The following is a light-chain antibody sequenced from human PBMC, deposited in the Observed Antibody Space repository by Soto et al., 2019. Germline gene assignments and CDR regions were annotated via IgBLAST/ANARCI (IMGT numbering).Light chain of an antibody. V-gene: IGLV2-14*01. CDR3: AAWDDSLNGWV. J-gene: IGLJ3*02. CDR1: SSDIGNYNF. CDR2: AVS. Sequence: QSALTQPASVSGSPGQSITIPCTGTSSDIGNYNFVSWYQQRPGKAPQLIIYAVSNRPSRVPDRFSGSKSGTSASLAISGLQSEDEADYYCAAWDDSLNGWVFGGGTQLTVL.